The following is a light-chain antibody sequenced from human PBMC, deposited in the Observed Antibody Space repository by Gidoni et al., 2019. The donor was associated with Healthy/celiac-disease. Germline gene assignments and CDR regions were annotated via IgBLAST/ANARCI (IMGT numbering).Light chain of an antibody. CDR3: QQRSNWPPWT. J-gene: IGKJ1*01. Sequence: EIVLTQSPATLSLSPGERATRSCRASQSVSSYLAWYQQKPGQAPRLLIYDASNRATGIPARFSGISSLEPEDFAVYYCQQRSNWPPWTFGQGTKVEIK. CDR1: QSVSSY. V-gene: IGKV3-11*01. CDR2: DAS.